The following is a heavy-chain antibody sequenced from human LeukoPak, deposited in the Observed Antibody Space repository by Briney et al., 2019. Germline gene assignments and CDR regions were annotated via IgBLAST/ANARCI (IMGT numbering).Heavy chain of an antibody. CDR2: INPNSGGT. J-gene: IGHJ4*02. CDR1: GYTFTGYY. V-gene: IGHV1-2*02. D-gene: IGHD6-13*01. Sequence: ASVKVSCKASGYTFTGYYMHWVRQAPGQGLEWMGWINPNSGGTNYAQKFQGRVTMTRDTSISTAYMELSRLGSDDTAVYYCAKSLRERREFIPAAGTLNRLFDYWGQGTLVTVSS. CDR3: AKSLRERREFIPAAGTLNRLFDY.